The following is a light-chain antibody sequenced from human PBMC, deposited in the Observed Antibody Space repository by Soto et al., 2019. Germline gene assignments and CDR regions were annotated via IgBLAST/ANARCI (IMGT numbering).Light chain of an antibody. J-gene: IGKJ5*01. CDR1: QDIGSW. V-gene: IGKV1D-12*01. Sequence: DIHMTRSPSSVSASVGDIFTITCRASQDIGSWFAWYQKKPGKVPKLLIYAASILQSGVPSRLRGSGSGTDLTTTINNMKNEDFETYYCQQAKSFTVSFGQGTRLEIK. CDR3: QQAKSFTVS. CDR2: AAS.